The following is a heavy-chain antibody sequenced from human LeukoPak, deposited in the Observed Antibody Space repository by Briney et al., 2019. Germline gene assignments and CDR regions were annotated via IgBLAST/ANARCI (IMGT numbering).Heavy chain of an antibody. V-gene: IGHV3-23*01. CDR1: EFSFSTSP. D-gene: IGHD5-12*01. CDR3: AKTHYDLLDV. CDR2: MNNGPGAT. Sequence: GGSLRLSCAASEFSFSTSPMSWVRQPPGKGLECVSAMNNGPGATFYRDSVRGRFTISRDDSKSTLYLQMNSLRAEDTGTYYCAKTHYDLLDVWGQGTTVTVSS. J-gene: IGHJ6*02.